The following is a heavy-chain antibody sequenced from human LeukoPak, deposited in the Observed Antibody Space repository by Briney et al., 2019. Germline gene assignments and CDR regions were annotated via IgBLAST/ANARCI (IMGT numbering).Heavy chain of an antibody. D-gene: IGHD2/OR15-2a*01. CDR2: ISYDGSNK. CDR3: AKDSNYYYIDV. Sequence: GGSLRLSCAASGFTFSSYGMHWVRQAPGKGLEWVAVISYDGSNKYYADSVKGRFTISRDNSKNTLYLQMNSLRAEDTAVYYCAKDSNYYYIDVWGKGTTVTVSS. CDR1: GFTFSSYG. J-gene: IGHJ6*03. V-gene: IGHV3-30*18.